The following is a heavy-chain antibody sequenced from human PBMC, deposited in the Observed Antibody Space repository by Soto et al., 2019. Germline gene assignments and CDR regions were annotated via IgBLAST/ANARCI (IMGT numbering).Heavy chain of an antibody. CDR1: GYTFTSYD. Sequence: DSLRRSYKAPGYTFTSYDINCVRQATGQGLEWLGWMNPNSGNTGYAQKFQGRVTMTRNTSISTAYMELSSLRSEDTAVYYGARASGAYELLDPCGQGPQATAPQ. CDR3: ARASGAYELLDP. J-gene: IGHJ5*02. D-gene: IGHD6-25*01. CDR2: MNPNSGNT. V-gene: IGHV1-8*02.